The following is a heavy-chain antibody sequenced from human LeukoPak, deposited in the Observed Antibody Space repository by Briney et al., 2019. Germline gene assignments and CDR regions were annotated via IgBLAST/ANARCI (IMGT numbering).Heavy chain of an antibody. CDR3: ATISDFWSKPHDAFDI. D-gene: IGHD3-3*01. V-gene: IGHV1-24*01. J-gene: IGHJ3*02. CDR1: GYTLTELS. Sequence: ASVKVSCKVSGYTLTELSMHWVRQAPGKGLEWVGGFDPEDGETIYAQKFQGRVTMTEDTSTDTAYMELSSLRSEDTAVYYCATISDFWSKPHDAFDIWGQGTMVTVSS. CDR2: FDPEDGET.